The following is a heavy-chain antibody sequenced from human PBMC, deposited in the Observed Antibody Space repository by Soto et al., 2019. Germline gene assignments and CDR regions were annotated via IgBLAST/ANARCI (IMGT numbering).Heavy chain of an antibody. CDR3: ASLWFGELGYYYYGMDV. CDR2: IYYSGST. D-gene: IGHD3-10*01. Sequence: QVQLQESGPGLVKPSQTLSLTCTVSGGSISSGGYYWSWIRQHPGKGLEWIGYIYYSGSTYYNPSLKSRVTIAVDTSKNQFSLKLSSVTAADTAVYYCASLWFGELGYYYYGMDVWGQGTTVTVSS. J-gene: IGHJ6*02. V-gene: IGHV4-31*03. CDR1: GGSISSGGYY.